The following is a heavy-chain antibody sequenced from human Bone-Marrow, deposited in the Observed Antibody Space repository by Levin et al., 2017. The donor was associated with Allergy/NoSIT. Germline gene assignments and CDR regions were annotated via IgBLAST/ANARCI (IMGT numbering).Heavy chain of an antibody. V-gene: IGHV7-4-1*02. J-gene: IGHJ4*02. D-gene: IGHD6-13*01. CDR1: GYTFTSYA. CDR2: INTNTGNP. Sequence: GGSLRLSCKASGYTFTSYAMNWVRQAPGQGLEWMGWINTNTGNPTYAQGFTGRFVFSLDTSVSTAYLQISSLKAEDTAVYYCASPTIAAAGFYWGQGTLVTVSS. CDR3: ASPTIAAAGFY.